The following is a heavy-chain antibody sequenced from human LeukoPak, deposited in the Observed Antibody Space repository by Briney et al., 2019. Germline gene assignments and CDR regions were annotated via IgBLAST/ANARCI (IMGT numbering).Heavy chain of an antibody. J-gene: IGHJ5*02. D-gene: IGHD2-2*01. Sequence: SETLSLTCTVSDGSINGYYWSWIRQSPGKGLESLGYIYYTGSTNYNPSLKSRVTMSVDTSRNQFFLRLSSVTAADTAVYYCARDYKICSSTSCPNWFDPWGQGTLVTVSS. CDR2: IYYTGST. CDR3: ARDYKICSSTSCPNWFDP. CDR1: DGSINGYY. V-gene: IGHV4-59*01.